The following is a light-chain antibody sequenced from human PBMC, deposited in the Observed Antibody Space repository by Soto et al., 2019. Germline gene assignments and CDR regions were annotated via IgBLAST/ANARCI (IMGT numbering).Light chain of an antibody. Sequence: PGERATLSCRASQSVSSSYLAWYQQKPGQAPRLLIYGASSRATGIPDRFSGSGSGTDFTLTISRLEPEDFVVYYCQQYGSSPRTFGQGTKVEIK. CDR3: QQYGSSPRT. CDR2: GAS. J-gene: IGKJ1*01. V-gene: IGKV3-20*01. CDR1: QSVSSSY.